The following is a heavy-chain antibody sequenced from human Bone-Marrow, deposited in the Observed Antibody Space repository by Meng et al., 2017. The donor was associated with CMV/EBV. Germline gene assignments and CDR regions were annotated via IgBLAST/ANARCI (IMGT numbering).Heavy chain of an antibody. CDR3: ARDLPYMVRGGHYYGMDV. CDR2: IYYSGST. CDR1: GGSISSYY. V-gene: IGHV4-59*01. Sequence: SETLSLTCTVSGGSISSYYWSWIRQPPGKGLEWIGYIYYSGSTNYNPSLKSRVTISVDTSKNQFSLKLSSVTAADTAVYYCARDLPYMVRGGHYYGMDVWGQGTMVTVSS. D-gene: IGHD3-10*01. J-gene: IGHJ6*02.